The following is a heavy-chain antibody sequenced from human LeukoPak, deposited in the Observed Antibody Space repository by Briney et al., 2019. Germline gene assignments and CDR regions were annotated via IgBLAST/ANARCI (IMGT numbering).Heavy chain of an antibody. J-gene: IGHJ2*01. CDR2: ISAYNDNT. D-gene: IGHD5-18*01. V-gene: IGHV1-18*01. Sequence: GASVKVSCKASGYTFSSYGISWVRQAPGQGLESMGWISAYNDNTNYAQKFQGRVTMTTDASTSTGYMELRSLRSDDTAVYYCARLDTAMVYWYFDLWGRGTLVTVSS. CDR1: GYTFSSYG. CDR3: ARLDTAMVYWYFDL.